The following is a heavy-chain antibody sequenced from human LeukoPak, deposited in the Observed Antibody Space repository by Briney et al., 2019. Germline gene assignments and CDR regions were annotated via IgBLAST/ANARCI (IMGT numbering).Heavy chain of an antibody. V-gene: IGHV3-11*04. Sequence: GGSLRLSCAASGFTFSDYYMSWIRQAPGRGLEWVSYISSSGSTIYYADSVKGRFTISRDNAKNSLYLQMNSLRAEDAAVYYCAKDSGAHGDYVHPYMDVWGKGTTVTISS. CDR1: GFTFSDYY. CDR2: ISSSGSTI. D-gene: IGHD4-17*01. J-gene: IGHJ6*03. CDR3: AKDSGAHGDYVHPYMDV.